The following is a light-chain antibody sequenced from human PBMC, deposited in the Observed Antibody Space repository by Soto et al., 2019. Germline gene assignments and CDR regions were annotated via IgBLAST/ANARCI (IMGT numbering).Light chain of an antibody. V-gene: IGLV2-23*01. Sequence: QSALTQPASVSGSPGQSITISCTGTSSDVGSYNLVSWYQQHPGKATKLIIYEDSKRPSGVSNRFSGSKSGNTASLTISGLQTEDEADYYCCSYADSSTYVFGTGTKLTVL. CDR2: EDS. CDR3: CSYADSSTYV. J-gene: IGLJ1*01. CDR1: SSDVGSYNL.